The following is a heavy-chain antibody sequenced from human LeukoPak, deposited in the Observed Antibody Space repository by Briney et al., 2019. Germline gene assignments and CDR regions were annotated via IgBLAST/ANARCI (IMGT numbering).Heavy chain of an antibody. CDR3: AREDTATMYYYYYSMDV. Sequence: GASVNVSCKASGYTFTGYYIHWVRQAPGQGLEWMGWINPNSGGTNYAQKFQGRVTMTRDTSISTAYMELSRLRSDDTAVYYCAREDTATMYYYYYSMDVWGQGTTVTVSS. J-gene: IGHJ6*02. CDR1: GYTFTGYY. V-gene: IGHV1-2*02. D-gene: IGHD5-18*01. CDR2: INPNSGGT.